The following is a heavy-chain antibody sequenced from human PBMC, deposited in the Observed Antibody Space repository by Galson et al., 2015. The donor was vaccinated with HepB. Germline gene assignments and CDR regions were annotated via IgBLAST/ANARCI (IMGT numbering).Heavy chain of an antibody. V-gene: IGHV3-48*02. CDR2: ISDSSTTI. Sequence: SLRLSCAASGFTLSTYSMNWVRQAPGKGLEWVSYISDSSTTIYYADSVKGRFTISRDDAKNSLYLQMNSLRDEDTAVYYCARCPGERWPFDYWGQGTLVTVSS. CDR3: ARCPGERWPFDY. J-gene: IGHJ4*02. CDR1: GFTLSTYS. D-gene: IGHD4-23*01.